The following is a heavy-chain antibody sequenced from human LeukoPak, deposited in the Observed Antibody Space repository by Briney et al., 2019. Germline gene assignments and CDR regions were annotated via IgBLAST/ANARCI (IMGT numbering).Heavy chain of an antibody. CDR3: AREGSGVAGHFDY. D-gene: IGHD6-19*01. J-gene: IGHJ4*02. Sequence: WGSLRLSCAASGFTFSSYSMNWVRQAPGKGLEWVSSISSSSSYIYYADSVKGRPTISRDNDKNSLSLQMNSLRAEETAVHYCAREGSGVAGHFDYWGQGALVTVSS. V-gene: IGHV3-21*01. CDR1: GFTFSSYS. CDR2: ISSSSSYI.